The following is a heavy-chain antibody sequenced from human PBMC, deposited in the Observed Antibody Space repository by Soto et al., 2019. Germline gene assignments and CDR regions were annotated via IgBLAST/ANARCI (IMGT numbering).Heavy chain of an antibody. V-gene: IGHV4-4*02. CDR3: ARGAPLVSAAPRWFDP. D-gene: IGHD2-2*01. CDR1: GGSISSSNW. J-gene: IGHJ5*02. Sequence: PSETLSLTCAVSGGSISSSNWWSWVRQPPGKGLEWIGEIYHSGSTNYNPSLKSRVTISVDTSKNQFSLKLSSVTAAYTAVYYCARGAPLVSAAPRWFDPWGQGTLVTVSS. CDR2: IYHSGST.